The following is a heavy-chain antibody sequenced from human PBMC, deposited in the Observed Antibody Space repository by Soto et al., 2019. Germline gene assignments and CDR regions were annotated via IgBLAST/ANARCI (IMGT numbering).Heavy chain of an antibody. CDR2: IRNSRSNI. V-gene: IGHV3-48*01. CDR1: GFTFSSYS. J-gene: IGHJ4*02. CDR3: AKDSDGDLDY. D-gene: IGHD4-17*01. Sequence: GGSLRLSCAASGFTFSSYSMNWVRQAPGKGLKKVSYIRNSRSNIYYAESEKGRFTISRDNSKNILYLQMNSLGGEDTAVYYCAKDSDGDLDYWGQGTLVTVSS.